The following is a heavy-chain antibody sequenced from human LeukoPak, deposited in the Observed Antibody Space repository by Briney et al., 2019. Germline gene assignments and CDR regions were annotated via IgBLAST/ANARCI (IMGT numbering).Heavy chain of an antibody. Sequence: PSGTLSLTCTVSGGSISTYFWHWIRQPPGKGLEWMGYIFDSGTTAYNTSLKRRVTMSVDTSKNQFSLTLSSVTAADTAVYYCARDPDGYKFFDYWGRGSPVIVSS. V-gene: IGHV4-59*01. CDR1: GGSISTYF. J-gene: IGHJ4*02. CDR2: IFDSGTT. CDR3: ARDPDGYKFFDY. D-gene: IGHD5-24*01.